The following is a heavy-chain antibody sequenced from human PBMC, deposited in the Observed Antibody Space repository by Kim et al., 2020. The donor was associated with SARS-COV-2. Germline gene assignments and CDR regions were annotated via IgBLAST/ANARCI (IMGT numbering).Heavy chain of an antibody. D-gene: IGHD1-26*01. CDR2: ISYDGSIK. Sequence: GGSLRLSCAASGFTFSSYGIHWVRQAPGKGLQWVALISYDGSIKYYADSVKGRFTISRDNSNNTLFLHMNSLTADDTAAYYCARDQIDRELPGFWGQGTLVTVSS. J-gene: IGHJ4*02. CDR3: ARDQIDRELPGF. V-gene: IGHV3-30-3*01. CDR1: GFTFSSYG.